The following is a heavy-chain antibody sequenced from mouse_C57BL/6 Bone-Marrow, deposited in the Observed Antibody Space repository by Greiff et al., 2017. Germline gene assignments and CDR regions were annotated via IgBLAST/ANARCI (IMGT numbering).Heavy chain of an antibody. J-gene: IGHJ2*01. V-gene: IGHV1-82*01. D-gene: IGHD4-1*02. CDR3: AQLGMDYFDY. CDR2: IYPGDGDT. CDR1: GYAFSSSW. Sequence: VQLQQSGPELVKPGASVKISCKASGYAFSSSWMNWVKQRPGKGLEWIGRIYPGDGDTNYNGKFKGKATLTADKSSSTAYMQLSSLTSEDSAVYFCAQLGMDYFDYWGQGTTLTVSS.